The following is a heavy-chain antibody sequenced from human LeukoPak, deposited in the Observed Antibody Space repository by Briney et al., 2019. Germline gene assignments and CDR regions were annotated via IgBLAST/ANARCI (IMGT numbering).Heavy chain of an antibody. CDR1: GYTFTSYG. V-gene: IGHV1-18*01. CDR3: AREVVPAAILRWFDP. Sequence: ASVKVSCKASGYTFTSYGISWVRQAPGQGLEWMGWISAYNGNTNYAQKLQGRVTMTTDTSTSTAYMELRSLRPDDTAVYYCAREVVPAAILRWFDPWGQGTLVTVSS. D-gene: IGHD2-2*01. J-gene: IGHJ5*02. CDR2: ISAYNGNT.